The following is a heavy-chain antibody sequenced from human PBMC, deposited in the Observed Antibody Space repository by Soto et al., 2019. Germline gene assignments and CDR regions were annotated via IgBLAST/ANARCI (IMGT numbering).Heavy chain of an antibody. Sequence: SVKVSCKASGYTFTSYGISWVRQAPVQGLEWMGWISAYNGNTNYAQKLQGRVTMTTDTSTSTAYMELRSLRSDDTAVYYCARVGLRYFDWLLGDDYWGQGTLVTVSS. V-gene: IGHV1-18*01. D-gene: IGHD3-9*01. CDR2: ISAYNGNT. CDR3: ARVGLRYFDWLLGDDY. CDR1: GYTFTSYG. J-gene: IGHJ4*02.